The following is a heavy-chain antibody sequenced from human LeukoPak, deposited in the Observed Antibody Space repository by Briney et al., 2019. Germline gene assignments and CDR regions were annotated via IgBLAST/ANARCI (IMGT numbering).Heavy chain of an antibody. CDR2: INNDESHT. CDR1: GFTFSSYW. V-gene: IGHV3-74*01. CDR3: ARDQSSSWYVAWFDP. J-gene: IGHJ5*02. Sequence: PGGSLRLSCAASGFTFSSYWMHWVRQAPGEGLVWVSRINNDESHTTYADSVKGRFTISRDNAKNTLYLQMNSLRVEDTAVYYCARDQSSSWYVAWFDPWGQGTLVTVSS. D-gene: IGHD6-13*01.